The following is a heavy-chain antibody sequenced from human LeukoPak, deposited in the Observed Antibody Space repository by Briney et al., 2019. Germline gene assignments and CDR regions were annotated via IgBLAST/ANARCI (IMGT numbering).Heavy chain of an antibody. D-gene: IGHD6-13*01. CDR3: ARHLGYSSSSRFDP. CDR1: DGSISSSSYC. J-gene: IGHJ5*02. CDR2: IHHSGST. Sequence: TSETLSLTCTVSDGSISSSSYCWGWIRQPPGKGLEWIGSIHHSGSTYYNPSLKSRVTISVDPSKNQFSLKLSSVTAADTVVYYCARHLGYSSSSRFDPWGQGTLVTVSS. V-gene: IGHV4-39*01.